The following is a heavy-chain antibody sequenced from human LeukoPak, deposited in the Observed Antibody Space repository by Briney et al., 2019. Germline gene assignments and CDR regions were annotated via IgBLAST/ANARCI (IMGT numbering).Heavy chain of an antibody. J-gene: IGHJ5*02. CDR1: GFTFSTYG. CDR3: ARSDVDMAA. CDR2: ISNDGSSK. V-gene: IGHV3-30*03. Sequence: TGRSLRLSCAASGFTFSTYGMHWVRQAPGKGLEWVAVISNDGSSKLYTDSVKGRFTISRDNSKNTLYLQMNSLRAEDTAVYYCARSDVDMAAWGQGTLVTVSS. D-gene: IGHD5-12*01.